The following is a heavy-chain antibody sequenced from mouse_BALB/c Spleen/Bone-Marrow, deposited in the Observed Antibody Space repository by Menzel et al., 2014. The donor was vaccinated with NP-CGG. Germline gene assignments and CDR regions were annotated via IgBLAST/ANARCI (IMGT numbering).Heavy chain of an antibody. CDR1: GFDFSRYW. D-gene: IGHD1-1*01. J-gene: IGHJ1*01. Sequence: DVKLQESGGGRVQPGGSLKPSCAASGFDFSRYWMSWVRQAPGKGLEWIGEINPDSSTINYTPSLKDKFIISRDNAKNTLYLQMSKVRSEDTALYYCARLNYYGNLFVWGAGTTVTVSS. CDR3: ARLNYYGNLFV. V-gene: IGHV4-1*02. CDR2: INPDSSTI.